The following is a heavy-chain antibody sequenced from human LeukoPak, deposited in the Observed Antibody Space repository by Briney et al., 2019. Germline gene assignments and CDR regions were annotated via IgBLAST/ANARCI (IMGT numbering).Heavy chain of an antibody. J-gene: IGHJ4*02. CDR1: GGSFSGYY. D-gene: IGHD3-22*01. CDR3: ARGEGYYDSSGSY. CDR2: IKHSGST. Sequence: PSETLSLTCAVYGGSFSGYYWSWIRQPPGKGLEWIGEIKHSGSTNYNPSLKSRVTISVDMSKNQFSLKLSSVTAADTAVYYCARGEGYYDSSGSYWGQGTLVTVSS. V-gene: IGHV4-34*01.